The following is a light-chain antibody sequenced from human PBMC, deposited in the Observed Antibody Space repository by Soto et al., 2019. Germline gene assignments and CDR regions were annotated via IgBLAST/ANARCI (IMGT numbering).Light chain of an antibody. V-gene: IGKV3-15*01. CDR3: HQYNNWPPYT. J-gene: IGKJ2*01. CDR1: QSVSSN. CDR2: GAS. Sequence: EIVMTQSPATLSVSPGERATLSCRASQSVSSNLAWYQQTPGQAPRLLIYGASTRATGIPARFSGSGSGTEFTLTISSLQSEDFAVYYCHQYNNWPPYTFGQGTKLEIK.